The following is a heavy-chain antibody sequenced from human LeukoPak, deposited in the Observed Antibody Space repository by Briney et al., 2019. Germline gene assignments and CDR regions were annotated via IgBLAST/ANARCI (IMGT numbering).Heavy chain of an antibody. J-gene: IGHJ3*02. Sequence: GGSLRLSCAASGFTFSNAWMSWVRQAPGKGLDWVGRIKSKTDGGTTDYAAPVKGRSTISRDDSKNTLYLQMNSLKTEDTAVYYCTTDSHYCSSTSCYAGEDAFDIWGQGTMVTVSS. CDR2: IKSKTDGGTT. D-gene: IGHD2-2*01. CDR3: TTDSHYCSSTSCYAGEDAFDI. V-gene: IGHV3-15*01. CDR1: GFTFSNAW.